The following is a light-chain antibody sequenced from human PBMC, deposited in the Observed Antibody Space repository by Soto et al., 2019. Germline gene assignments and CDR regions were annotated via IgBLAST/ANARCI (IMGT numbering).Light chain of an antibody. CDR3: QSYDSSLSGYV. CDR2: GNS. V-gene: IGLV1-40*01. Sequence: QSALTQPSSVSGAPGQRVTISCTGSSSNIGAGYDVHWYQQLPGTAPKLLIYGNSNRPSGVPDRFSGSKSGTSASLAITGLQAEDEADYYCQSYDSSLSGYVFGTGTKVTV. CDR1: SSNIGAGYD. J-gene: IGLJ1*01.